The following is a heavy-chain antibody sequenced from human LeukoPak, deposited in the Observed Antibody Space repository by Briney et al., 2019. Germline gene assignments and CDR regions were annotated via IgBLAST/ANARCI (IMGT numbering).Heavy chain of an antibody. J-gene: IGHJ6*02. CDR1: DGSITNTIYY. CDR2: IYYSGST. Sequence: SETLSLTCSVSDGSITNTIYYWGYIRQPPGKGLEWIGSIYYSGSTYYNPSLKSRVTISVDTSKNQFSLKLSSVTAADTAVYYCARGRGCSSTSCIYGMDVWGQGTTVTVSS. CDR3: ARGRGCSSTSCIYGMDV. D-gene: IGHD2-2*01. V-gene: IGHV4-39*07.